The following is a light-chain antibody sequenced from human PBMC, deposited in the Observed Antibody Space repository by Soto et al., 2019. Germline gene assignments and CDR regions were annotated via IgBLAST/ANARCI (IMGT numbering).Light chain of an antibody. CDR2: DAS. V-gene: IGKV3-11*01. CDR3: QQRSNWLRR. CDR1: ESISSY. Sequence: AAVSLSTWERATLSFSASESISSYLAWYQQKPGQAPRLLIYDASKRATGIPARFSGSGSGTDFTLTISSLEPEDFAVYYSQQRSNWLRRFGQGTKAAI. J-gene: IGKJ1*01.